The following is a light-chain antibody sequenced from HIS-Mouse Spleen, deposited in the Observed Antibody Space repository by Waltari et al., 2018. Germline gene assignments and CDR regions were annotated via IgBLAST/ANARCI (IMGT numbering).Light chain of an antibody. CDR2: DDS. CDR3: RSYTSSSTHVV. J-gene: IGLJ2*01. Sequence: QSALTQPASVSASPGQSFAISGTGTTSDGGGYNYYSWYQQHPGKAPKLMIYDDSKRPSGVSNRFSGSKSGNTASLTISGLQAEDEADYYCRSYTSSSTHVVFGGGTKLTVL. CDR1: TSDGGGYNY. V-gene: IGLV2-14*03.